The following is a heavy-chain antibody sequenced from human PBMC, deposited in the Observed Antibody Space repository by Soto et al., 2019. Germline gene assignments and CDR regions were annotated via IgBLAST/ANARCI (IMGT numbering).Heavy chain of an antibody. D-gene: IGHD7-27*01. CDR1: GYSFTSYE. CDR3: ATLLGEAFDV. J-gene: IGHJ3*01. Sequence: VQLVQSGAEVQKPGASVRVSCKASGYSFTSYEINWVRQATGQGPEWIGWMNPNSGESGYSQKFQGRVTMTRNTSISTAYMKLSSLKSDDSAVYYCATLLGEAFDVWGQGTMVTVSS. CDR2: MNPNSGES. V-gene: IGHV1-8*01.